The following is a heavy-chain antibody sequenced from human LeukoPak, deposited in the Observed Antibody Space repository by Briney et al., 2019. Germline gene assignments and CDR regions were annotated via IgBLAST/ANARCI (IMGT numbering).Heavy chain of an antibody. CDR2: ISSSSGSK. D-gene: IGHD2-2*01. Sequence: GGSLRLSCAASRFTFNSETMNWVRQAPGKGLEWLSSISSSSGSKYYADAVRGRFIISRDNAKNSLYLQMNSLRAEDTAVYYCARDRLGYCSSTSCYADYWGQGTLVTVSS. CDR1: RFTFNSET. V-gene: IGHV3-21*04. J-gene: IGHJ4*02. CDR3: ARDRLGYCSSTSCYADY.